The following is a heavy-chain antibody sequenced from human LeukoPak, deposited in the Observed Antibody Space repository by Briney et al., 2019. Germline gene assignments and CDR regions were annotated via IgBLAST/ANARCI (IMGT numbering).Heavy chain of an antibody. CDR3: AKASLRYCSSTSCYSKSDYYYYYMDV. CDR2: ISGSGGST. CDR1: GFTFSSYG. Sequence: GGSLRLSCAASGFTFSSYGMSWVRQAPGKGLEWVSAISGSGGSTYYADSVKGRFTISRDNSKNTLYLQMNSLRAEDTAVYYCAKASLRYCSSTSCYSKSDYYYYYMDVWGKGTTVTISS. V-gene: IGHV3-23*01. J-gene: IGHJ6*03. D-gene: IGHD2-2*01.